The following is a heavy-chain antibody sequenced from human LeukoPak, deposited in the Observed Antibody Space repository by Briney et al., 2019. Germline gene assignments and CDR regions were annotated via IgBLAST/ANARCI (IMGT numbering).Heavy chain of an antibody. Sequence: GGSLRLSCVASGFTFSSYGMSWVRQAPGKGLEWVSGISGSGGTTYYADSVKGRLTISRDNSKNMLYLQMNSLRAEGTAVYYCAKRDDSSGWFDWFDPWGQGTLVTVSS. V-gene: IGHV3-23*01. CDR3: AKRDDSSGWFDWFDP. J-gene: IGHJ5*02. D-gene: IGHD6-19*01. CDR1: GFTFSSYG. CDR2: ISGSGGTT.